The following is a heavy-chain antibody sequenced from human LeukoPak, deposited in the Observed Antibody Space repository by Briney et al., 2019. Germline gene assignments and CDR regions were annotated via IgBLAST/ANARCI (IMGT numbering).Heavy chain of an antibody. V-gene: IGHV3-48*03. CDR3: AKEMSSSNIDH. CDR2: ISGSGTTI. D-gene: IGHD2-2*01. CDR1: GFTFSDYE. J-gene: IGHJ4*02. Sequence: GGSLRLSCVGSGFTFSDYEMNWVRQGPGKGLEWVSYISGSGTTIYYADSVKGRFTISRDNAENSLYLQMNSLRAEDTAVYYCAKEMSSSNIDHCGQGTLVTVSS.